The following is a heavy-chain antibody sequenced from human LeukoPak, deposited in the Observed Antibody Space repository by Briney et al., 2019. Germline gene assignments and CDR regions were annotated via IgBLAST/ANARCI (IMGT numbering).Heavy chain of an antibody. Sequence: GGSLRLSCAASGFTFSSYSVNWVRQAPGKGLEWVSYISSSSSTIYYADSVKGRFTISRDNAKNSLYLQMNSLRAEDTAVYYCARSVPGTRYYYDSSGYYSTFDYWGQGTLVTVSS. CDR2: ISSSSSTI. D-gene: IGHD3-22*01. CDR3: ARSVPGTRYYYDSSGYYSTFDY. CDR1: GFTFSSYS. J-gene: IGHJ4*02. V-gene: IGHV3-48*01.